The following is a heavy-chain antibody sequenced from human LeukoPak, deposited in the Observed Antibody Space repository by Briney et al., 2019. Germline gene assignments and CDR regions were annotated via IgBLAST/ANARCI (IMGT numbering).Heavy chain of an antibody. Sequence: RSGGSLRLSCAASGFTFSRYAMHWVRQTPGKGLEYVSAISTNGGGTYYANSVKGRFTISRDNSKNTLYLQMGSLRAEDMALYFCARYCNGVTCYSGYDYWGQGTLVTVSS. V-gene: IGHV3-64*01. D-gene: IGHD2-15*01. CDR2: ISTNGGGT. CDR1: GFTFSRYA. J-gene: IGHJ4*02. CDR3: ARYCNGVTCYSGYDY.